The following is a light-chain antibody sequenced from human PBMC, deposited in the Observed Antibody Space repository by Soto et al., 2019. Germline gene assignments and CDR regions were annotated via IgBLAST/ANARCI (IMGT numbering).Light chain of an antibody. J-gene: IGLJ2*01. V-gene: IGLV2-14*01. CDR1: SSGVGGYNY. CDR2: EVS. Sequence: QSALTQPASVSGSPGQSITISCTGTSSGVGGYNYVSWYQQHPGKAPKLMIYEVSNRPSGVSNRFSGSKSGNTASLTISGLDAEDAADYYCRSYTSSSPLVFGGGTKLTVL. CDR3: RSYTSSSPLV.